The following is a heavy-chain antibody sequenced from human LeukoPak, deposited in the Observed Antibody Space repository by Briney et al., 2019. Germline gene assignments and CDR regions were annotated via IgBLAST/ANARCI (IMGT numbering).Heavy chain of an antibody. J-gene: IGHJ4*02. D-gene: IGHD4-17*01. Sequence: GGSLRLSCAASGFTVSTNYMSWVRQAPGKGLERVSIIHSSGGTYYADFVKGRFTISRDNSQNTLYLQMNSLRNEDTAVYYCAKEIWPTVTTPGHTYFDYWGQGTLVTVSS. CDR2: IHSSGGT. V-gene: IGHV3-66*03. CDR1: GFTVSTNY. CDR3: AKEIWPTVTTPGHTYFDY.